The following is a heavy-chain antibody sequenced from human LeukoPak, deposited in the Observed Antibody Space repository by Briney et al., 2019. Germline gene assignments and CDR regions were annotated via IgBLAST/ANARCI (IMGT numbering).Heavy chain of an antibody. J-gene: IGHJ4*02. CDR1: GYTFTSYD. V-gene: IGHV1-8*01. CDR3: ARAGGYCGRISCPYYFDY. D-gene: IGHD2-15*01. CDR2: MNPNSGNT. Sequence: ASVTVSCKASGYTFTSYDINWVGQATGQGLEWMGWMNPNSGNTGYAQKVQGRGSMTRNTAIGTDYMELGSLRSGDTAVYYCARAGGYCGRISCPYYFDYWGQGTLVAAPS.